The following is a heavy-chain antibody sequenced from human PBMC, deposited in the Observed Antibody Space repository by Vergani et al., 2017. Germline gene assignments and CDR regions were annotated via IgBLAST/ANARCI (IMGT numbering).Heavy chain of an antibody. Sequence: QVQLVQSGAEVKKPGSSVKVSCKASGGTFSSYTISWVRQAPGQGLEWMGRIIPILGTANYAQKFQGRVTITADESTSTAYMELSSLRSEDTAVYYCARGPLPDYGDYEVYAFDIWGQGTMVTVSS. D-gene: IGHD4-17*01. J-gene: IGHJ3*02. V-gene: IGHV1-69*11. CDR3: ARGPLPDYGDYEVYAFDI. CDR1: GGTFSSYT. CDR2: IIPILGTA.